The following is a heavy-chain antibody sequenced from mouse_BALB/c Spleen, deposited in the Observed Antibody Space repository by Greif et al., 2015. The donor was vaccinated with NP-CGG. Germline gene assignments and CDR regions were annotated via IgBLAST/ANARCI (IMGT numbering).Heavy chain of an antibody. CDR1: GFNIKDYY. J-gene: IGHJ4*01. V-gene: IGHV14-1*02. CDR2: IDPENGNT. D-gene: IGHD3-1*01. CDR3: ARQLGLRRGAMDY. Sequence: VQLQQSGAELVRPGALVKLSCEASGFNIKDYYMHWVKQRPEQGLEWIGWIDPENGNTIYDPKFQGKASITADTSSNTAYLQLSSLTSEDTAVYYCARQLGLRRGAMDYWGQGTSVTVSS.